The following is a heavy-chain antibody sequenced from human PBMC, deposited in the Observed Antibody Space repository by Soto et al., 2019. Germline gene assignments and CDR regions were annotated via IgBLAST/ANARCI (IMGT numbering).Heavy chain of an antibody. CDR2: INAGNGNT. V-gene: IGHV1-3*01. J-gene: IGHJ6*02. CDR3: ARDPPEDYYYYYGMDV. Sequence: GASVKVSCKASGYTFTSYAMHWVRQAPGQRLEWMGWINAGNGNTKYSQKFQGRVTITRDTSASTAYMELSSLRSEDTAVYYCARDPPEDYYYYYGMDVWGQGTTVTVS. CDR1: GYTFTSYA.